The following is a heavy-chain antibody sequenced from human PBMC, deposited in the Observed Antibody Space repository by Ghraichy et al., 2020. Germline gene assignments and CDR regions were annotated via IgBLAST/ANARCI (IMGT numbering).Heavy chain of an antibody. J-gene: IGHJ6*02. D-gene: IGHD3-22*01. CDR2: TSYDGSNK. V-gene: IGHV3-30*18. Sequence: GGSLRLSCAASGFTFSRYGMHWVRQAPGKGLEWVPVTSYDGSNKFYGGSVQGRFTISRDNSKNTLFLQMNSLRPEDTAVYYCAKERDTSGYYSFRGDYYGMDVWGQGTTVTVSS. CDR3: AKERDTSGYYSFRGDYYGMDV. CDR1: GFTFSRYG.